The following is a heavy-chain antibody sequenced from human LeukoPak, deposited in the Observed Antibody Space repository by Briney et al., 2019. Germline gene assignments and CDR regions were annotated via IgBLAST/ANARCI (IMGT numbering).Heavy chain of an antibody. CDR3: AREVSGYVDRYYYYYYMDV. V-gene: IGHV1-69*13. Sequence: GASVKVSCKASGGTFSSYAISWVRQAPGQGLEWMGGIIPIFGTANYAQKFQGRVTITADESTSTAYMELSSLRSEDTAVYYCAREVSGYVDRYYYYYYMDVWGKGTTVTISS. CDR2: IIPIFGTA. J-gene: IGHJ6*03. CDR1: GGTFSSYA. D-gene: IGHD5-12*01.